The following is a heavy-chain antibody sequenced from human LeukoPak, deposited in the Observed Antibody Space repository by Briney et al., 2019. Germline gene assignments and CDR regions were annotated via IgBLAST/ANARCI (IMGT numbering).Heavy chain of an antibody. CDR1: GFTFSSYE. V-gene: IGHV3-21*06. CDR3: ARGESGYYDSSGYYQAPV. CDR2: ISSGTDYI. J-gene: IGHJ4*02. D-gene: IGHD3-22*01. Sequence: KPGGSLRLSCAASGFTFSSYEMNWVRQAPGKGLEWVSFISSGTDYIYYADSVKGRFTISRDNAKNSLYLQMNSLRAEDTAVYFCARGESGYYDSSGYYQAPVWGQGTLVTVSS.